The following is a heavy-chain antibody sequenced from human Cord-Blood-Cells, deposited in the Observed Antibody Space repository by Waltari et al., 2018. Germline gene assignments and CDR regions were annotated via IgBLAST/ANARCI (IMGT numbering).Heavy chain of an antibody. Sequence: QVQLVQSGAEVMKPGSSVKVSCKASGDTFSSYAISWVRQAPGQGLEWMGGNIPIFCTANYAQKFQGRVTITADESTSTAYMELSSLRSEDTAVYYCARDREYSGYDYAFDIWGQGTMVTVSS. J-gene: IGHJ3*02. CDR1: GDTFSSYA. V-gene: IGHV1-69*12. D-gene: IGHD5-12*01. CDR2: NIPIFCTA. CDR3: ARDREYSGYDYAFDI.